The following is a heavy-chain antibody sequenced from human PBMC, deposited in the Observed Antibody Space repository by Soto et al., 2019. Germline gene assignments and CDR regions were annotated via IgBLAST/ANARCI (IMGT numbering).Heavy chain of an antibody. D-gene: IGHD3-22*01. Sequence: ASVKVSCKASGYTFTSYGISWVRQAPGQGLEWMGWISAYNGNTNYAQKLQGRVTMTTDTSTSTAYMELRSLRSDDTAVYYCARVGSLTYYYDSSGPKNFDYWGQGTLVTVSS. J-gene: IGHJ4*02. CDR1: GYTFTSYG. CDR2: ISAYNGNT. CDR3: ARVGSLTYYYDSSGPKNFDY. V-gene: IGHV1-18*01.